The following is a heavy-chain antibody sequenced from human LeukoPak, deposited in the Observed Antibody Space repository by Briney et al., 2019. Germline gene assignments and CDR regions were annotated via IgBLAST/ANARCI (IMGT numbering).Heavy chain of an antibody. CDR2: INPNSGGT. CDR1: GYTFTGYY. CDR3: ASSDARYSGCDGTGHYYYGMDV. Sequence: GASVKVSCKASGYTFTGYYMHWVRQAPGQGLEWMGWINPNSGGTNYAQKFQGRVTMTRDTSISTAYMELSRLRSDDTAVYYCASSDARYSGCDGTGHYYYGMDVWGQGTTVTVYS. J-gene: IGHJ6*02. V-gene: IGHV1-2*02. D-gene: IGHD5-12*01.